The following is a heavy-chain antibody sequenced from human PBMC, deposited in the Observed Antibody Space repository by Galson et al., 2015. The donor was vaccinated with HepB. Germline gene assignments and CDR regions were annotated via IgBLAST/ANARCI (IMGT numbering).Heavy chain of an antibody. V-gene: IGHV1-69*13. J-gene: IGHJ4*02. CDR3: ARGGTPIAVAGYFFDY. CDR2: IIPIFDTV. CDR1: GGTFRTYA. Sequence: SVKVSCKASGGTFRTYAINWVRQAPGQGLEWMGGIIPIFDTVTYAQKFQGRVTITADEFTSTAYMELSSLRSEDTAVYYCARGGTPIAVAGYFFDYWGQGTLVTVSS. D-gene: IGHD6-19*01.